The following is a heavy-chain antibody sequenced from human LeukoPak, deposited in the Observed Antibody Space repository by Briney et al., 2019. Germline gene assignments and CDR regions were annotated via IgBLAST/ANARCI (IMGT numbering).Heavy chain of an antibody. CDR2: INPDGNKK. J-gene: IGHJ4*02. Sequence: LTGGSLRLSCAVSGLTFSSSWMDWVRQAPGKGLEWVASINPDGNKKYSADSVKGRFTISRDNAENSLYLQMNSLRAEDTALYYCAKALPGSYLEGLDYWGQGTLVTVSS. V-gene: IGHV3-7*03. CDR3: AKALPGSYLEGLDY. CDR1: GLTFSSSW. D-gene: IGHD1-26*01.